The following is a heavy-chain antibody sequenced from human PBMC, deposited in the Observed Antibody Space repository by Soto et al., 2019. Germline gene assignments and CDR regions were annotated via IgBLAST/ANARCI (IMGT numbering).Heavy chain of an antibody. Sequence: SEPLSLTCTVSGGSISDGYYWSWIRQHPGKGLEWIGSISYSGSTSYNPSLKSRLTISVDRSKSQFSLNLSSVTAADTAVYYCARRDRSGHSYWLDTWGQGTLVTVSS. CDR2: ISYSGST. J-gene: IGHJ5*02. CDR3: ARRDRSGHSYWLDT. D-gene: IGHD3-22*01. CDR1: GGSISDGYY. V-gene: IGHV4-31*03.